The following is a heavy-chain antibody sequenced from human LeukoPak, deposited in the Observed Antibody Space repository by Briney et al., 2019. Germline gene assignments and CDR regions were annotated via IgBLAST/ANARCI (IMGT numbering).Heavy chain of an antibody. CDR2: IYYSGST. CDR3: ARTQSQSGSYRYYFGY. D-gene: IGHD1-26*01. J-gene: IGHJ4*02. CDR1: GGSISSSSYY. V-gene: IGHV4-39*07. Sequence: SETLSLTCTVSGGSISSSSYYWGWIRQPPGKGLEWIGGIYYSGSTNYNPSLKSRVTMSVDPSKNQFSLKLNSVTAADTAVYYCARTQSQSGSYRYYFGYWGQGTLVTVSS.